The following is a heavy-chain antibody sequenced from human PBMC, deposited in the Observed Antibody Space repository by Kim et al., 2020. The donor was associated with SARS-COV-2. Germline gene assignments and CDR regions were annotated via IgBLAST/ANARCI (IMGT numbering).Heavy chain of an antibody. CDR1: GFTFSTYM. CDR2: IDGSGVSR. J-gene: IGHJ4*02. Sequence: GGSLRLSCAASGFTFSTYMMNWVRQAPGKGLEWVSAIDGSGVSRNYADSVKGLFTISRDNSKNTLYLQMNRLRDEDTAVYYCVKDGPNWGSYFDNWGQGTLVSVSS. V-gene: IGHV3-23*01. D-gene: IGHD7-27*01. CDR3: VKDGPNWGSYFDN.